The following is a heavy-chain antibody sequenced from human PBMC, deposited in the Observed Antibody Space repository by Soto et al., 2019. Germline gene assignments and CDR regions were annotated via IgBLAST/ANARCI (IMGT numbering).Heavy chain of an antibody. CDR3: ARYGRITMVGGVIFEY. CDR2: IYYSGST. Sequence: SETLSLTCTFSVVSISSGDYYCSWIRQPPWKGLEWIGYIYYSGSTYYNPSLKSRVTISVDTSKNQFSLKLSSVTAADTAVYYCARYGRITMVGGVIFEYWGQGTLVTVSS. CDR1: VVSISSGDYY. J-gene: IGHJ4*02. V-gene: IGHV4-30-4*01. D-gene: IGHD3-10*01.